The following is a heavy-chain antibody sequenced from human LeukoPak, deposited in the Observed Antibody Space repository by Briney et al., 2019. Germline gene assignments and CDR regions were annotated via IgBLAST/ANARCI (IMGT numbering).Heavy chain of an antibody. V-gene: IGHV4-34*01. CDR2: INHSEST. CDR1: GGSFSGYY. CDR3: ARARGVGATIYDY. J-gene: IGHJ4*02. Sequence: SETLSLTCAVYGGSFSGYYWSWIRQPPGKGLEWIGEINHSESTNYNPSLKSRVTISVDTSKNQFSLKLSSVTAADTAVYYCARARGVGATIYDYWGQGTLVTVSS. D-gene: IGHD1-26*01.